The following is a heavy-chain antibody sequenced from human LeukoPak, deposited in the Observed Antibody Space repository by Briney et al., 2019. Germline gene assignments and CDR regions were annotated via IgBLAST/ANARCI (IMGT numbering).Heavy chain of an antibody. Sequence: GRSLRLSCAASGFTFDDYAMHSVRQAPGEGLGWVSGISWNSGSIAYADSVKGRFTISRDNAKISLYLQMNSVRAEYTALYYCAKGMVWVANYYYGMDVWGQGTTVTVSS. CDR1: GFTFDDYA. CDR3: AKGMVWVANYYYGMDV. D-gene: IGHD3-10*01. CDR2: ISWNSGSI. V-gene: IGHV3-9*01. J-gene: IGHJ6*02.